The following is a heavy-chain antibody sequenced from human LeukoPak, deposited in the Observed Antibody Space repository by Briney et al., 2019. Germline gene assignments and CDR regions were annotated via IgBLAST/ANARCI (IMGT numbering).Heavy chain of an antibody. CDR1: GFTFSNAW. D-gene: IGHD4-11*01. V-gene: IGHV3-15*01. Sequence: PGGSLRLSCAASGFTFSNAWMSWVRQAPAKGLEWVGRIKSKTDGGTTDYAAPVKGRFTISRDDSKNTLYLQMNSLKTEDTAVYYCTTVRQYEYYYSYYYMDVWGKGTTVTVSS. J-gene: IGHJ6*03. CDR2: IKSKTDGGTT. CDR3: TTVRQYEYYYSYYYMDV.